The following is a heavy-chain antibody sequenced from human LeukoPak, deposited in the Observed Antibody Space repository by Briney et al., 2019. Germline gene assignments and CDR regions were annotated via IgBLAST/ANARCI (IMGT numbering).Heavy chain of an antibody. CDR3: ASQRRGGSFYYMDV. V-gene: IGHV4-39*01. CDR1: GGSISSSSYY. CDR2: IYYTGST. Sequence: SETLSLTCTVSGGSISSSSYYWGWIRQPPGKGLEWIGSIYYTGSTYYNSSLKSRVTISVDTSRNQFSLMLSSVTAADMAVYYCASQRRGGSFYYMDVWGKGTTVTVAS. J-gene: IGHJ6*03. D-gene: IGHD1-26*01.